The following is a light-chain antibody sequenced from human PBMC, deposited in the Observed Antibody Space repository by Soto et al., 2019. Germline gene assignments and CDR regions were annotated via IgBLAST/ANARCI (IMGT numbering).Light chain of an antibody. CDR3: QQYNNWST. J-gene: IGKJ1*01. CDR1: QSASTS. V-gene: IGKV3-15*01. CDR2: GAS. Sequence: EVVMTQSPATLSSSPGERATLSCRASQSASTSLAWYQQKPGQTPRLLIYGASTRAAGIPDRFGGSGSATAFTLNISSLQADDFAIYYCQQYNNWSTFGQGTKVEIK.